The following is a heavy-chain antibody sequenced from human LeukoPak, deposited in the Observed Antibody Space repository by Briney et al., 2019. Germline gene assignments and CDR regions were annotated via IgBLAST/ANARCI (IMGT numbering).Heavy chain of an antibody. D-gene: IGHD6-6*01. V-gene: IGHV3-23*01. Sequence: GGSLRLSCAASGFTFSSYAMSWVRQAPGKGLEWVSATSGSGGSTYYADSVKGRFTISRDNSKNTLYLQMNSLRAEDTAVYYCATSKLGSGYYFDYWGQGTLVTVSS. J-gene: IGHJ4*02. CDR1: GFTFSSYA. CDR3: ATSKLGSGYYFDY. CDR2: TSGSGGST.